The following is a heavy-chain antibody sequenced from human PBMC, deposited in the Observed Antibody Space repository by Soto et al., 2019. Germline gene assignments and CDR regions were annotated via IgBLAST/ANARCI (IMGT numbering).Heavy chain of an antibody. J-gene: IGHJ4*02. V-gene: IGHV4-31*03. CDR1: GGSISSGGYY. Sequence: QSQTLSLTCTVSGGSISSGGYYWSWIRQHPGKGLEWIGYIYYSGSTYYNPSLKSRVTISVDTSKNQFSLKLSSVTAADTAVYYCARELITMVRGVTSGGFDYWGQGTLVTVSS. D-gene: IGHD3-10*01. CDR3: ARELITMVRGVTSGGFDY. CDR2: IYYSGST.